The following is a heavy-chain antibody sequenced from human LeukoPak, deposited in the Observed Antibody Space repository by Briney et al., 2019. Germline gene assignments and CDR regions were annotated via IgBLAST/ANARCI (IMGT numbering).Heavy chain of an antibody. CDR2: IYYSGST. CDR1: GGSISSGGYY. V-gene: IGHV4-31*03. D-gene: IGHD6-6*01. J-gene: IGHJ3*02. Sequence: PSQTLSLTCTVSGGSISSGGYYWSWIRQHPGKGLEWIGYIYYSGSTYYNPSLNSRVTISVDTSKNQFSLKLSSVTAADTAVYYCAASSSDAFDIWGQGTMVTVS. CDR3: AASSSDAFDI.